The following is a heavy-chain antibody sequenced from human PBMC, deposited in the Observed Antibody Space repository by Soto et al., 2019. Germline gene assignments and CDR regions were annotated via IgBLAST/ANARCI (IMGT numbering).Heavy chain of an antibody. V-gene: IGHV3-23*01. D-gene: IGHD1-20*01. Sequence: EVQLLESGGGLVQPGGSLRHSCAASGFTFSSYAMSWVRQAPGKGLEWISAVSGSGGSTYYADSVKGRFTISRDNSKDTLYLQMNNLRAEDTAVYYCAKPPDYNWNDYWGQGTLVTVSS. CDR1: GFTFSSYA. CDR2: VSGSGGST. J-gene: IGHJ4*02. CDR3: AKPPDYNWNDY.